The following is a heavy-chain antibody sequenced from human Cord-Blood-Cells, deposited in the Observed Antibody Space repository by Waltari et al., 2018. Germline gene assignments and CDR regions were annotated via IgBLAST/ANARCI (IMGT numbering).Heavy chain of an antibody. CDR2: IYYSGST. J-gene: IGHJ6*03. Sequence: QLQLQESGPGLVKPSETLSLTCTVSGGSISSSSYYWGWIRQPPGKGLEWIVSIYYSGSTDYNPSLKSRVTISVDTSKNQFSLKLSSGTAADTAVYYCARSAYGGNSYYYYYYMDVWGKGTTVTVSS. D-gene: IGHD4-17*01. CDR1: GGSISSSSYY. CDR3: ARSAYGGNSYYYYYYMDV. V-gene: IGHV4-39*07.